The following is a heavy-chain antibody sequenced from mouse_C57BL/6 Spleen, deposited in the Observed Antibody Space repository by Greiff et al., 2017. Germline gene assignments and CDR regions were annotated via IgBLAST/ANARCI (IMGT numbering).Heavy chain of an antibody. CDR3: TTGGFAY. CDR1: GYTFTDYE. CDR2: FDPETGGT. V-gene: IGHV1-15*01. Sequence: QVQLQQSGAELVRPGASVTLSCKASGYTFTDYEMHWVKQTPVHGLEWIGAFDPETGGTAYNQKFKGKAILTADKSSSTAYMELRSLTSEDSTVYYCTTGGFAYWGQGTLVTVSA. J-gene: IGHJ3*01.